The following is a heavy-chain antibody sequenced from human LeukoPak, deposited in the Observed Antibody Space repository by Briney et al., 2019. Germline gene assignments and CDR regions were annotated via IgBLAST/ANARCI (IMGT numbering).Heavy chain of an antibody. Sequence: GASVKVSRKASGYTFTSYGISWVRQAPGQGLEWMGWISAYNGNTNYAQKLQGRVTMTTDTSTSTAYMELRSLRSDDTAVYYCARSGSSGWSYFDYYGMDVWGQGTTVTVSS. D-gene: IGHD6-19*01. CDR1: GYTFTSYG. CDR2: ISAYNGNT. CDR3: ARSGSSGWSYFDYYGMDV. J-gene: IGHJ6*02. V-gene: IGHV1-18*01.